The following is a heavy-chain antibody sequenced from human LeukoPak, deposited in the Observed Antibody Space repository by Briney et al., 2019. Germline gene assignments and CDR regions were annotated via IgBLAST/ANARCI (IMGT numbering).Heavy chain of an antibody. CDR2: INPNSGGT. CDR3: ARVRYVVVVAATSWFDP. D-gene: IGHD2-15*01. J-gene: IGHJ5*02. Sequence: GASVKVSCKASGYTFTGYYMHWVRQAPGQGLEWMGWINPNSGGTNYAQKFQGRVTMTRDTSISTAYMELSRLRPDDTAVYYCARVRYVVVVAATSWFDPWGQGTLVTVSS. V-gene: IGHV1-2*02. CDR1: GYTFTGYY.